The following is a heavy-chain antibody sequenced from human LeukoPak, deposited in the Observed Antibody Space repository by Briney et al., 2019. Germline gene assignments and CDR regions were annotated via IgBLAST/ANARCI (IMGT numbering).Heavy chain of an antibody. CDR2: INPNSGGT. D-gene: IGHD3-10*01. CDR3: ARWGIRGGPAVVYFDY. J-gene: IGHJ4*02. CDR1: GYTFTGYY. Sequence: ASVKVSCKASGYTFTGYYMHWVRQAPGQGLEWMGWINPNSGGTNYAQKFPGRVTMTRDTSISTAYMELSRLRSDDTAVYYCARWGIRGGPAVVYFDYWGQGTLVTVSS. V-gene: IGHV1-2*02.